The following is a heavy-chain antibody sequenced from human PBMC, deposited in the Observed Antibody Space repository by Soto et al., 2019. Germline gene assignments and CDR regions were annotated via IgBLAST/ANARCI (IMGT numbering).Heavy chain of an antibody. CDR1: GFTFSSYN. CDR2: ITTTGSDT. Sequence: EVQLVESGGGLVQPGGSLRLSCVASGFTFSSYNMDWVRQAPGKGLEWVSFITTTGSDTYYPDSVKGRFTISRDNARNSLFLQVNSLRTDDTAMYYCVRDRGDGYIDYWGQGTLVTVSS. CDR3: VRDRGDGYIDY. J-gene: IGHJ4*02. V-gene: IGHV3-48*01.